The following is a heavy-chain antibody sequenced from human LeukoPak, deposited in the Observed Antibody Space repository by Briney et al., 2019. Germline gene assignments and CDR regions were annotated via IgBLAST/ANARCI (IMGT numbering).Heavy chain of an antibody. Sequence: GASLRLSCAASGFTFSSYAMSWVRQAPGKGLEWVSAISGSGGSTYYADSVKGRFTISRDNSKNTLYLQMNSLRAEDTTVYYCGKDKEQHYYDSIGYYFWGQGTLVTVPS. D-gene: IGHD3-22*01. CDR2: ISGSGGST. CDR1: GFTFSSYA. J-gene: IGHJ4*02. CDR3: GKDKEQHYYDSIGYYF. V-gene: IGHV3-23*01.